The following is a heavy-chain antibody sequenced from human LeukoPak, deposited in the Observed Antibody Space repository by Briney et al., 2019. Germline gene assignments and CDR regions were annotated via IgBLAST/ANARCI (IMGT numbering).Heavy chain of an antibody. Sequence: SETLSLNCTVSGGSISNSNYYWSWIRQPPGKELEWIASINYGGTTYYNPSLKSRVTISVDTSKNQFSLRLSSVTAADTAVYLCARYVVYGSGKYYFDYWGQGSLVTVSS. CDR2: INYGGTT. CDR1: GGSISNSNYY. CDR3: ARYVVYGSGKYYFDY. J-gene: IGHJ4*02. D-gene: IGHD3-10*01. V-gene: IGHV4-39*01.